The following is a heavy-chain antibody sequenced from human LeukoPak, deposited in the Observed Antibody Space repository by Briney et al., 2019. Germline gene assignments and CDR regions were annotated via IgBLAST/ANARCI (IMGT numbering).Heavy chain of an antibody. V-gene: IGHV4-39*07. CDR2: IYYSGST. Sequence: SETLSLTCTVSGGSISSSSYYWGWIRQPPGKGLEWIGSIYYSGSTYYNPSLKSRVTISVDTSKNQFSLKLSSVTAADTAVYYCARDGGGYKNFDYWGQGTLVTVSS. D-gene: IGHD5-24*01. CDR1: GGSISSSSYY. CDR3: ARDGGGYKNFDY. J-gene: IGHJ4*02.